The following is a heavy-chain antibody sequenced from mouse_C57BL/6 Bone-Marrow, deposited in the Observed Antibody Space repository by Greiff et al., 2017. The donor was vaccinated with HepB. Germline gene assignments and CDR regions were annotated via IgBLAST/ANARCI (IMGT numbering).Heavy chain of an antibody. D-gene: IGHD2-5*01. V-gene: IGHV1-26*01. CDR3: ASRPAYYSNYYFDY. CDR2: INPNNGGT. CDR1: GYTFTDYY. J-gene: IGHJ2*01. Sequence: EVQLQQSGPELVKPGASVKISCKASGYTFTDYYMNWVKQSHGKSLEWIGDINPNNGGTSYNQKFKGKATLTVDKSSSTAYMELRSLTSEDSAVYYCASRPAYYSNYYFDYWGQGTTLTVSS.